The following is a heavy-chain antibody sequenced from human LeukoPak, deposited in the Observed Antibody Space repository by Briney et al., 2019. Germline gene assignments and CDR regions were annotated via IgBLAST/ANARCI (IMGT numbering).Heavy chain of an antibody. V-gene: IGHV3-23*01. J-gene: IGHJ4*02. D-gene: IGHD1-26*01. CDR3: ARLGLSGSYGY. CDR1: GFTFSTYG. Sequence: PGGSLRLSCVVSGFTFSTYGMSWVRQAPGKGLQWVSAISDGGGGTDYADSVKGRFTISRDNSKNTLYQQMNSLRAEDTAVYYCARLGLSGSYGYWGQGTLVTVSS. CDR2: ISDGGGGT.